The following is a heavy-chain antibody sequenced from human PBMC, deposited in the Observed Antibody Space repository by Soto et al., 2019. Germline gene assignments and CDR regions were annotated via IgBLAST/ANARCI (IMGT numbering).Heavy chain of an antibody. D-gene: IGHD6-19*01. J-gene: IGHJ6*02. Sequence: EVQLLESGGGLVQPGGSLRLSCAASGFTFSSYAMSWVRQAPGKGLEWVSAISGSGGSAYYADSVKGRFTVSRDKSENTLYLQMNSLRAEDTDVYYCAKGLEQWLLGSHFHYYYVMDVWGQGTTVTVSS. CDR2: ISGSGGSA. CDR3: AKGLEQWLLGSHFHYYYVMDV. CDR1: GFTFSSYA. V-gene: IGHV3-23*01.